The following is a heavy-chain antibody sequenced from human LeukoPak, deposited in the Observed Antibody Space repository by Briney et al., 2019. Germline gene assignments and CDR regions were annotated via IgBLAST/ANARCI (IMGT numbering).Heavy chain of an antibody. V-gene: IGHV3-23*01. Sequence: GGSLRLSCAGSGFTFSSPATSWVRQAPGKGLEWVSAISASGGSTYYADSVKGRFTISRDNSKSSVYLQMSSLRVEDTAVYYCAKRYCSGGSCYSGDWGQGTLVTVSP. CDR1: GFTFSSPA. J-gene: IGHJ4*02. CDR2: ISASGGST. CDR3: AKRYCSGGSCYSGD. D-gene: IGHD2-15*01.